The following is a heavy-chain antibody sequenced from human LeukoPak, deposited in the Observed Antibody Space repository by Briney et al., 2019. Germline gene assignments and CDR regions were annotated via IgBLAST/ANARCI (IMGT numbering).Heavy chain of an antibody. CDR3: ARAYYDSLTGFYLDGMDV. D-gene: IGHD3-9*01. V-gene: IGHV3-21*01. Sequence: GGSLRLSCAASGFGFSSYTMSWVRQAPGKGLEWVSSIGDNSSYIHYGDSVKGRFTISRDNTNKVVYLEMNSLRGEDTAVYYCARAYYDSLTGFYLDGMDVWGQGTTVIVSS. J-gene: IGHJ6*02. CDR2: IGDNSSYI. CDR1: GFGFSSYT.